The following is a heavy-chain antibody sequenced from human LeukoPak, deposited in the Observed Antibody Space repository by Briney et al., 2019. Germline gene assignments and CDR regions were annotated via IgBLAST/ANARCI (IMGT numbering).Heavy chain of an antibody. D-gene: IGHD6-13*01. Sequence: SGTLSLTCTVSGGSLSSSSYYWVWIRQPPGKGLEWIGSIYYSGSTYYNPSLKSRVTISVDTSKNQFSLKLSSVTAADTAVYYCARLIAAPGGYYYYYYYMDVWGKGTTVTVSS. CDR1: GGSLSSSSYY. CDR3: ARLIAAPGGYYYYYYYMDV. CDR2: IYYSGST. V-gene: IGHV4-39*01. J-gene: IGHJ6*03.